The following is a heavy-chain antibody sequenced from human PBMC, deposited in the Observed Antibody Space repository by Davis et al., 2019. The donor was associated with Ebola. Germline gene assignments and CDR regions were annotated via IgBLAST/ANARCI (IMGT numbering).Heavy chain of an antibody. CDR2: ISSKAYGGTT. Sequence: GEFLKTPRTALGCTHGDYVMSRLRQVPGKRLEWVGFISSKAYGGTTEYAASVKGRFTISRDDSKSIAYLQMNSLKTEDTAVYYCTRDRDSRRPHEGYWGQGTLVTVSS. D-gene: IGHD5-18*01. V-gene: IGHV3-49*03. CDR1: GCTHGDYV. J-gene: IGHJ4*02. CDR3: TRDRDSRRPHEGY.